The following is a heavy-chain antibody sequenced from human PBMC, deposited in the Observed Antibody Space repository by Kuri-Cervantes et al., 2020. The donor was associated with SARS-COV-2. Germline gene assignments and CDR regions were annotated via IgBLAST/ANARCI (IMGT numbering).Heavy chain of an antibody. CDR3: ARNDYSNPRYYGMDV. D-gene: IGHD4-11*01. J-gene: IGHJ6*02. CDR1: GYTFTSYY. Sequence: ASVKVSCKASGYTFTSYYMHWVRQAPGQGLEWMGIINPRGGSTNYAQKFQGRVTMTRDTSTSTVNMELSSLRSEDTAVYYCARNDYSNPRYYGMDVWGQGTTVNVSS. V-gene: IGHV1-46*01. CDR2: INPRGGST.